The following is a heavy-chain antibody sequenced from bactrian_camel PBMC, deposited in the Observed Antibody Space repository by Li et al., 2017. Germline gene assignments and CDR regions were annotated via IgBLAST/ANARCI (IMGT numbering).Heavy chain of an antibody. D-gene: IGHD3*01. CDR2: VDSNGVT. V-gene: IGHV3S53*01. CDR1: ESTYRSIC. Sequence: HVQLVESGGGSVQAGGSLTLSCTASESTYRSICMAWFRQAPGSQRETVATVDSNGVTKVAGSVKGRFTLSKDNAKNTLYLRMDNLKPEDTALYTCAAEDQAPWDMGWICNYNTWCQGTQVTVS. J-gene: IGHJ6*01. CDR3: AAEDQAPWDMGWICNYNT.